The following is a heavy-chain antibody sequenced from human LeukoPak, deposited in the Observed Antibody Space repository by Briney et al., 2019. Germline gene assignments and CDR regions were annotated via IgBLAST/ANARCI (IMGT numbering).Heavy chain of an antibody. J-gene: IGHJ4*02. CDR3: ARGRDSGSFIIDY. Sequence: GGSLRLSYAGSGFTFASYAVHWVRQAPGKRLEWVAFISSDGTTEHYRGSVKGRFTLSRDNSKNTVSLQMSSLGTEDTAVYSCARGRDSGSFIIDYWGQGTLVTVSS. CDR1: GFTFASYA. CDR2: ISSDGTTE. V-gene: IGHV3-30-3*01. D-gene: IGHD3-10*01.